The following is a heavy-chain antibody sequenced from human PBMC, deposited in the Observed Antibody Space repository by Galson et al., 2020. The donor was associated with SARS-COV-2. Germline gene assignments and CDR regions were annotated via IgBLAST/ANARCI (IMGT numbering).Heavy chain of an antibody. D-gene: IGHD5-12*01. CDR1: GFTFSSFY. Sequence: GGYLRLSCAASGFTFSSFYMIWVRQAPGKGLEWVSSISGSSDYINYADSVKGRFTISRDNAKTSLYLHMSSLRAEDTAVYYCARVAAWGGYDYWGQGTLVTVSS. V-gene: IGHV3-21*01. CDR2: ISGSSDYI. CDR3: ARVAAWGGYDY. J-gene: IGHJ4*02.